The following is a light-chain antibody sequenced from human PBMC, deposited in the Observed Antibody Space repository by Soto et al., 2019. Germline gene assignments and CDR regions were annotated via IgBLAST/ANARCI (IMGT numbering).Light chain of an antibody. Sequence: QSALTQPRSVSGSPGQSVTISCTGTSSDAGSYKYVSWYQQHPGKAPKLMIYDVSKRPSGVPDRFSGSKSGNTASLTISGLQAEDEADYSCCSYAGRDTYVVFGGGTKLTVL. V-gene: IGLV2-11*01. CDR2: DVS. CDR3: CSYAGRDTYVV. CDR1: SSDAGSYKY. J-gene: IGLJ2*01.